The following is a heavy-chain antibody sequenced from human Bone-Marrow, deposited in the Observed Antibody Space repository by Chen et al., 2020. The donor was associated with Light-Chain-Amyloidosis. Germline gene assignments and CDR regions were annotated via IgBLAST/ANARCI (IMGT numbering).Heavy chain of an antibody. D-gene: IGHD3-22*01. CDR3: ARETHYYDSGDYYGMDV. Sequence: QVQLQESGPGLVKPSQTLSLTCTVSGGSISSGGYYWSWIRQHPGKGLEWIGYIYYSGRTYYNPSLKSRFTISVDTSKNQFSLKLSSVTAADTAVYYCARETHYYDSGDYYGMDVWGQGTTVTVSS. J-gene: IGHJ6*02. CDR1: GGSISSGGYY. CDR2: IYYSGRT. V-gene: IGHV4-31*03.